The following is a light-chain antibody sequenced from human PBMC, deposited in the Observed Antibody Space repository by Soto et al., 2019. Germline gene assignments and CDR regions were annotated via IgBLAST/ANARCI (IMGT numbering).Light chain of an antibody. CDR3: GTRDDSRTGFV. Sequence: QSVLTQPHSGSASPGQSVTLSCSGSTSNVAINSVYWYPQVPGTSTKLLIYDNGKRPSGIPDRFSGSKSGTSATLDITGLQPRDEDEYYCGTRDDSRTGFVFGTGTELTVL. CDR2: DNG. J-gene: IGLJ1*01. V-gene: IGLV1-51*01. CDR1: TSNVAINS.